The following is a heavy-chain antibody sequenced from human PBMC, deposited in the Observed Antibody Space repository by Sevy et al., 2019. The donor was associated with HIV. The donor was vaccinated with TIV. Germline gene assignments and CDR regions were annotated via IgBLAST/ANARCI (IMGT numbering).Heavy chain of an antibody. J-gene: IGHJ5*02. V-gene: IGHV4-59*01. D-gene: IGHD5-12*01. CDR3: ARAPPVRSGDDSLNWFDP. Sequence: SETLSLTCTVFGGSISAYYWSWIRQPPGKGLEYIGYIYYTRSTNYNPSLKSRVTISVDTSKNQFSLRLTSVTAADTAIYYCARAPPVRSGDDSLNWFDPWGQGTLVTVSS. CDR2: IYYTRST. CDR1: GGSISAYY.